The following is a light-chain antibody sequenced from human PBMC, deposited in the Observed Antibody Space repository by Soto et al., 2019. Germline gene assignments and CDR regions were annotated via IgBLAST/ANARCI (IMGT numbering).Light chain of an antibody. J-gene: IGLJ1*01. CDR2: DVT. V-gene: IGLV2-11*01. CDR3: CSSAGCTSPYD. Sequence: QSALTQPRSVSGSPGQSVTISCAGTSSDVGGYKSVSWYQQHPGKAPKLIIYDVTKRPSGVPDRFSGSKSGNTASLTISGLQAEDEADFFCCSSAGCTSPYDFGTWTTVTV. CDR1: SSDVGGYKS.